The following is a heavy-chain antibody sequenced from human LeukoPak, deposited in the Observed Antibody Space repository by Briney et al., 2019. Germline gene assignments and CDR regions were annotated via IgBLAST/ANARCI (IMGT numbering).Heavy chain of an antibody. CDR1: DGSISSYY. V-gene: IGHV4-59*08. Sequence: SETLSLTCTVSDGSISSYYWSWIRHPPGKGLEWIGYIYYSGTNYNPSLKSRVIISVDTSKNQFSLILSSVTAADTAVYYCARGIEYSYAAFDIWGQGTMVTVSS. J-gene: IGHJ3*02. D-gene: IGHD5-18*01. CDR2: IYYSGT. CDR3: ARGIEYSYAAFDI.